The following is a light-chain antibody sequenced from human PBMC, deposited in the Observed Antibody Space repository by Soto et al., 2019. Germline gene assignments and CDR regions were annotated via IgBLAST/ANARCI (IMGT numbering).Light chain of an antibody. Sequence: DIPMTQSPSFLSASVGDRVTITCRASQSISDYLNWYQQKEGKAPKLLIYASFNLQTGVPSRFSGSGSGTDFTLTISSLQPEDFGTYYCQHSISSSLTFGQGTKLET. CDR3: QHSISSSLT. CDR2: ASF. CDR1: QSISDY. J-gene: IGKJ1*01. V-gene: IGKV1-39*01.